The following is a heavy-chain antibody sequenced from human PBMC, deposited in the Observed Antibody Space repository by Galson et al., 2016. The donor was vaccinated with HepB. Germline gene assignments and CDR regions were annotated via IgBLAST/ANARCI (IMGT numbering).Heavy chain of an antibody. J-gene: IGHJ4*02. Sequence: SLRLSCAASGFTVSSNYMSWVRQAPGKGLEWVSVIYSGGSTYYADSVKGRFTISSDNSKTTLYLQMNSLRAEDTCVYYCAGLYWHWLVPIFDYWGQGTLVTVSS. V-gene: IGHV3-53*01. CDR3: AGLYWHWLVPIFDY. CDR2: IYSGGST. D-gene: IGHD6-19*01. CDR1: GFTVSSNY.